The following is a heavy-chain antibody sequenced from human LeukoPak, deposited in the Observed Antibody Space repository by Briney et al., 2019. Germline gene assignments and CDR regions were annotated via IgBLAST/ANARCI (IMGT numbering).Heavy chain of an antibody. CDR2: INSGSTTI. CDR3: ARAPDMVTFNFDY. CDR1: GFIFSSYS. D-gene: IGHD5-18*01. Sequence: GGSLRLSCEASGFIFSSYSMNWVRQAPGKGLEWISKINSGSTTIYYKDSVRGRFTISRDNAKNSLYLQMNSLRAEDTAVYYCARAPDMVTFNFDYWGQGTLVTVSS. V-gene: IGHV3-48*01. J-gene: IGHJ4*02.